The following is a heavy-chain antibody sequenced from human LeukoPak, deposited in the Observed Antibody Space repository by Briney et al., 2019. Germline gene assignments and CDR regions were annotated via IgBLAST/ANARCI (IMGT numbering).Heavy chain of an antibody. J-gene: IGHJ4*02. D-gene: IGHD1-26*01. CDR2: FDPEDGET. CDR3: ARDLAVGATTFFDY. V-gene: IGHV1-24*01. Sequence: ASVKVSCKVSGYTLTELSMHWVRQAPGKGLEWMGGFDPEDGETIYAQKLQGRVTMTTDTSTSTAYMELKSLRSDDTAVYYCARDLAVGATTFFDYWGQGTLVTVSS. CDR1: GYTLTELS.